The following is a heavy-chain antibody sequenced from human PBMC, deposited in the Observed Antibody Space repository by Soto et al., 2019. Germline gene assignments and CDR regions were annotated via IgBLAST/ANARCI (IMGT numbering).Heavy chain of an antibody. Sequence: SETLSLTCTVSGGSISSYYWSWIRQPPGKGLEWIGYIYYSGSTNYNLSLKSRVTISVDTSKNQFSLKLSFVTAADTAVYYCASSIITIAKGARYYFDYWGQGTLVTVSS. J-gene: IGHJ4*02. CDR1: GGSISSYY. CDR3: ASSIITIAKGARYYFDY. CDR2: IYYSGST. D-gene: IGHD3-3*01. V-gene: IGHV4-59*01.